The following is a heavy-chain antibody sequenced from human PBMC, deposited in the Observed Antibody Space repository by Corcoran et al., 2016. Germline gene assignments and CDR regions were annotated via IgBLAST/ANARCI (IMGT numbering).Heavy chain of an antibody. CDR1: GYSFTTYW. D-gene: IGHD3-10*01. CDR2: IYPGDSDT. J-gene: IGHJ5*02. CDR3: ARLRITRVRGVITTDNWFDP. V-gene: IGHV5-51*01. Sequence: EVQLVQSGAEVKKPGESLKISCQGSGYSFTTYWIGWVRQMPGKGLEWMGIIYPGDSDTRYSPSFQGQVTISADKSISTAYLQWSSLQASDTAMYYWARLRITRVRGVITTDNWFDPWGQGTLVTVSS.